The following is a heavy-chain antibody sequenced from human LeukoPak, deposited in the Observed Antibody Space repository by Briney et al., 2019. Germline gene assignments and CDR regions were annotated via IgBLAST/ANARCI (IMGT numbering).Heavy chain of an antibody. V-gene: IGHV3-23*01. J-gene: IGHJ4*02. D-gene: IGHD1-26*01. CDR3: ARYSGSYYYPPAWDL. CDR1: GFTFSNNA. CDR2: ISTSGGSA. Sequence: GGSLRLSCAASGFTFSNNAMSWVRQAPGKGLEWVSAISTSGGSAYYADSVKGRFTISRDNSKNTLYLQMDSLRADDTAVYYCARYSGSYYYPPAWDLWGQGTLVTVSS.